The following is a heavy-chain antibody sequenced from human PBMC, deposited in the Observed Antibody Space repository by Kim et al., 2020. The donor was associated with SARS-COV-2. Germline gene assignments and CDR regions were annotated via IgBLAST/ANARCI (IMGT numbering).Heavy chain of an antibody. V-gene: IGHV1-69*06. CDR1: GSTFSSYA. Sequence: SVKVSCKASGSTFSSYAISWVRQAPGQGLEWMGGIIPIFGTANYAQKFQGRVTITADKSTSTAYMELSSLRSEDTAVYYCARDRSDSSGYQLWGQGTLVTVSS. J-gene: IGHJ4*02. CDR3: ARDRSDSSGYQL. D-gene: IGHD3-22*01. CDR2: IIPIFGTA.